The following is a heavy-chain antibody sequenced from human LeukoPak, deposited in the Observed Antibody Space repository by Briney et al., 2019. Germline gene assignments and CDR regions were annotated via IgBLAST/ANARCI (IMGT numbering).Heavy chain of an antibody. V-gene: IGHV1-18*01. CDR2: ISAYNGNT. CDR1: GYTFTSYC. J-gene: IGHJ4*02. CDR3: AREGDCSGGSCYVGLWDY. Sequence: GASVKVSCKASGYTFTSYCLSWVRQAPGQGLEWMGWISAYNGNTSSAQKLQGRVTMTTDTSTSTAYMELRSLRSDDTAVYYCAREGDCSGGSCYVGLWDYWGQGTLVTVSS. D-gene: IGHD2-15*01.